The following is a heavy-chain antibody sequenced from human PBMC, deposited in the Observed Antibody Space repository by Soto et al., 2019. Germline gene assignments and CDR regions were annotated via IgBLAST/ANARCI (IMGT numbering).Heavy chain of an antibody. CDR1: GYTFTSYY. CDR2: INPNGGSI. Sequence: QVQLVQSGAEVKKPGASVKLSCKASGYTFTSYYIHWVRQAPGQGLEWMAIINPNGGSINYAQKFQGRVTVTRDTSTSTVYMELTSLRSEDTAVYYCARNLATGDYWGQGTLVTVSS. D-gene: IGHD1-1*01. V-gene: IGHV1-46*01. CDR3: ARNLATGDY. J-gene: IGHJ4*02.